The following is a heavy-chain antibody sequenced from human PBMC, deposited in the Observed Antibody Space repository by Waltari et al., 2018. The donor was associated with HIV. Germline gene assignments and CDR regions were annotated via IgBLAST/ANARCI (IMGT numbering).Heavy chain of an antibody. J-gene: IGHJ4*02. V-gene: IGHV4-59*01. D-gene: IGHD1-26*01. CDR1: GGSISSYY. Sequence: QVQLQESGPGLVKPSETLSLTCTVSGGSISSYYWSWIRQPPGKGLEWIVYIYYSGSTNYNPSLKSRVTISVDTSKNQFSLKLSSVTAADTAVYYCARSGSYRGYFDYWGQGTLVTVSS. CDR3: ARSGSYRGYFDY. CDR2: IYYSGST.